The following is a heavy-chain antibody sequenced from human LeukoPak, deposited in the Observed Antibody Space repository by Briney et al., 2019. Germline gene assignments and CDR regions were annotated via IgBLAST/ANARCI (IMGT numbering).Heavy chain of an antibody. CDR1: GGSISSGGYY. Sequence: SETLSLTCTVSGGSISSGGYYWSWIRQHPGKGLEWIGYIYYSGSTYYNPSLKSRVTISVDTSKNQFSLKLSSVTAADTAVYYCARGDFWSGPGSHNWFDPWGQGTLVTVSS. CDR2: IYYSGST. J-gene: IGHJ5*02. V-gene: IGHV4-31*03. D-gene: IGHD3-3*01. CDR3: ARGDFWSGPGSHNWFDP.